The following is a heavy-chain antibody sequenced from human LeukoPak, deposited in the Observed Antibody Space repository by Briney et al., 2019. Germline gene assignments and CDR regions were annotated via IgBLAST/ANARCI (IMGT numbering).Heavy chain of an antibody. V-gene: IGHV4-4*07. Sequence: SETLSLTCTVSGGSISSYYWSWIRQPAGKGLEWIGRIYTSGSTNYNPSLKSRVTISVDTSKNQVSLSLSSVTAADTAVYYCAGGPRESYYNWFDPWGQGTLVIVSS. CDR2: IYTSGST. CDR1: GGSISSYY. D-gene: IGHD3-10*01. J-gene: IGHJ5*02. CDR3: AGGPRESYYNWFDP.